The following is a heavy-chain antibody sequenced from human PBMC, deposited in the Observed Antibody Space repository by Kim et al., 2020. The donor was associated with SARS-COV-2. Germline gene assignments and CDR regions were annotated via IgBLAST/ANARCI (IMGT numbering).Heavy chain of an antibody. CDR3: ARYGDYGIH. CDR2: GST. V-gene: IGHV4-4*02. Sequence: GSTNYNPSLKSRVTISVDKSKNQFSLKLSSVTAADTAVYYCARYGDYGIHWGQGTLVTVSS. D-gene: IGHD4-17*01. J-gene: IGHJ4*02.